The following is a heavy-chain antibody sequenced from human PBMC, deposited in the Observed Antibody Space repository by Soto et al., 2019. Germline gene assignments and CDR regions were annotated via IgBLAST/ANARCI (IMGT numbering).Heavy chain of an antibody. J-gene: IGHJ4*02. CDR3: ARHGRDGNYYDILTGYEASFDY. D-gene: IGHD3-9*01. V-gene: IGHV4-59*08. Sequence: SETLSLTCTVSGDSINTYYWSWIRQPPGKGLEWIGYIYYSGSTNYNPSLKSRVSISVDTSKNQFSLKLSSVTAADTAVYYCARHGRDGNYYDILTGYEASFDYWGQGTLVTVSS. CDR2: IYYSGST. CDR1: GDSINTYY.